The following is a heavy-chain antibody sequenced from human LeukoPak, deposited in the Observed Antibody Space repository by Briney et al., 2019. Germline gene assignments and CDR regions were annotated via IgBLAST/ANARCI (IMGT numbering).Heavy chain of an antibody. J-gene: IGHJ4*02. CDR1: SGSISSYY. CDR2: VYYSGST. V-gene: IGHV4-59*08. D-gene: IGHD3-10*01. Sequence: SETLSLTCTVSSGSISSYYWSWIRQPPGKGLEWIGYVYYSGSTNYNPSLKSRVTISVDTSKNQFSLKLSSVTAADTAVYYCARHEKLGQFDHWGQGTLVTVSS. CDR3: ARHEKLGQFDH.